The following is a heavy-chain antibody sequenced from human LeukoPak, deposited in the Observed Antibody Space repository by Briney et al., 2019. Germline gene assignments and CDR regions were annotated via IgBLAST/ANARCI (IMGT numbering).Heavy chain of an antibody. CDR3: AKDQYGEAFDI. J-gene: IGHJ3*02. V-gene: IGHV3-23*01. Sequence: PGGSLRLSCAASEFTFSRYATNWVRQAPGKGLEWVSAISGSGSATYYADSVKGRFTISRDNSKNTLYLQMNSLRAEDTAVYYCAKDQYGEAFDIWGPGTMVTVSS. CDR2: ISGSGSAT. CDR1: EFTFSRYA. D-gene: IGHD4-17*01.